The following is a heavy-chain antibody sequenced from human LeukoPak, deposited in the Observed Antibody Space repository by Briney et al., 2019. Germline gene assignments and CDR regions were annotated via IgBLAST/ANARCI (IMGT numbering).Heavy chain of an antibody. J-gene: IGHJ4*02. CDR1: GYTFTSYD. CDR2: MNPNSGNT. CDR3: ARVYCGGDCYHGGYFDY. Sequence: ASVKVSCKASGYTFTSYDINWVRQATGQGLEWMGWMNPNSGNTGYAQKFQGRVTMTRNTSISTAYMELSSLRSEDTAVYYCARVYCGGDCYHGGYFDYWGQGTLVTVSS. V-gene: IGHV1-8*01. D-gene: IGHD2-21*02.